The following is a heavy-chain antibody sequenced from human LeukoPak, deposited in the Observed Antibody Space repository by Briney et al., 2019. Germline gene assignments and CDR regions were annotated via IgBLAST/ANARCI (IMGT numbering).Heavy chain of an antibody. Sequence: PSETLSLTCTVSGGSISSGGYYWSWIRQHPGKGLEWIGYIYYSGSTYYNPSLKSRVTISVDTSKNQFSLKLSSVTAADPAVYYWAREGYSGYDLTVFDYWGQGTLVTVSS. CDR1: GGSISSGGYY. J-gene: IGHJ4*02. CDR2: IYYSGST. D-gene: IGHD5-12*01. V-gene: IGHV4-31*03. CDR3: AREGYSGYDLTVFDY.